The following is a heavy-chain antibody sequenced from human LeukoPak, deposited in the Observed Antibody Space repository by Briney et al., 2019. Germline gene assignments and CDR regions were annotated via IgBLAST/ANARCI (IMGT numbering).Heavy chain of an antibody. CDR2: IIPILGIA. J-gene: IGHJ3*02. CDR1: GGTFSSYA. Sequence: ASVKVSCKASGGTFSSYAISWVRQAPGQGLEWMGRIIPILGIANYAQKFQGRVTITADKSTSTAYMEPSSLRSEDTAVYYCASDSASVVTAIRGDAFDIWGQGTMVTVSS. D-gene: IGHD2-21*02. V-gene: IGHV1-69*04. CDR3: ASDSASVVTAIRGDAFDI.